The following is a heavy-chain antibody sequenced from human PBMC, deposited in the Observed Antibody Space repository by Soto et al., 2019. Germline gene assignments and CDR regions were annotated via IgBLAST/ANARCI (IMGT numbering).Heavy chain of an antibody. CDR3: TTDSYTSVIVVRFDY. V-gene: IGHV3-15*07. Sequence: EVQLVESGGGLVKPGGSLRLSCAASGFAFSNAWINWVRQAPGKGLEWVGRIKSKGHGGTTDFAAPVRGRFAISRDDLRNLVYMQMNSLNTEDTAVYYCTTDSYTSVIVVRFDYWGHGTLVTVSS. J-gene: IGHJ4*01. CDR2: IKSKGHGGTT. CDR1: GFAFSNAW. D-gene: IGHD3-22*01.